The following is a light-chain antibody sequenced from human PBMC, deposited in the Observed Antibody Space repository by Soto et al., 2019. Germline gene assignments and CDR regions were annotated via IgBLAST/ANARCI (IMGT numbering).Light chain of an antibody. CDR1: QSISRY. CDR3: LESSSALT. V-gene: IGKV1-39*01. CDR2: LAS. Sequence: DIQMPQSPSSLSASVGDRVTITGRASQSISRYLSWSKQKPGKAPKLLIYLASSLQSGVPSRFSGSGSGTDFTLTISSLQPEDLATYYCLESSSALTFGQGTRLEIK. J-gene: IGKJ5*01.